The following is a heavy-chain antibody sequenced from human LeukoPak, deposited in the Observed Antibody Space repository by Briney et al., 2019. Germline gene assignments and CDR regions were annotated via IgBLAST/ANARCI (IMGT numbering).Heavy chain of an antibody. Sequence: PGGSLRLSCAASGFTFSSYAMSWVRQAPGKGLEWVSAISGSGGSTYYADSVKGRFTIPRDNSKNTLYLQMNSLRAEDTAVYYCAKGVLLIGIFDYWGQGTLVTVSS. D-gene: IGHD2-15*01. CDR1: GFTFSSYA. CDR2: ISGSGGST. J-gene: IGHJ4*02. CDR3: AKGVLLIGIFDY. V-gene: IGHV3-23*01.